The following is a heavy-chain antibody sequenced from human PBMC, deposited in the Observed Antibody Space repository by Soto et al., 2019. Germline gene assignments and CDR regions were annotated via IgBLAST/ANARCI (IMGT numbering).Heavy chain of an antibody. J-gene: IGHJ6*02. CDR1: GFTFSDFA. D-gene: IGHD3-10*01. CDR2: LDGAGGST. CDR3: AAPRDEYGSGVSWFTYGMDI. V-gene: IGHV3-23*01. Sequence: QPGGSLRLSCLASGFTFSDFAMTWVRHVPGRGLEWVASLDGAGGSTYYAESVRGRFSISRDNSQNTLFLQMKRLTVDDTAVYYCAAPRDEYGSGVSWFTYGMDIWGQGTTVTVSS.